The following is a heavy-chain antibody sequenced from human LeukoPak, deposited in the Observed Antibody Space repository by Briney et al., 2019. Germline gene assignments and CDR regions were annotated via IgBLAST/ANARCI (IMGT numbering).Heavy chain of an antibody. CDR3: AKDKYGGNSAWAFDI. J-gene: IGHJ3*02. CDR2: ISWNSGSI. Sequence: GRSLRLSCAASGFTFDDYAMHWVRQAPGKGLEWVSGISWNSGSIGYADSVTGRFTISRDNAKNSLYLQMNSLRAEDTALYFCAKDKYGGNSAWAFDIWGQGTMVTVSS. CDR1: GFTFDDYA. V-gene: IGHV3-9*01. D-gene: IGHD4-23*01.